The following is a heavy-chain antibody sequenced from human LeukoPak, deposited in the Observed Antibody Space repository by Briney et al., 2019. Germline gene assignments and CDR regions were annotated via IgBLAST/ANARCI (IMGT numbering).Heavy chain of an antibody. J-gene: IGHJ5*02. D-gene: IGHD3-3*01. CDR1: GGSVSSGSYY. CDR3: ARGPPIFGVVIIRLNWFDP. V-gene: IGHV4-61*01. CDR2: IYYSGST. Sequence: PSETLSLTCTVSGGSVSSGSYYWSWIRQPPGKGLEWIGYIYYSGSTNYNPSLKSRVTISVDTSKNQFSLKLSSVTAADTAVYYCARGPPIFGVVIIRLNWFDPWGQGTLVTVSS.